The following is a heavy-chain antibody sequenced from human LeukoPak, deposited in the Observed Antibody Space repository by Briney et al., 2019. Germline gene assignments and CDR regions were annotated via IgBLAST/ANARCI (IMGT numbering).Heavy chain of an antibody. J-gene: IGHJ6*03. V-gene: IGHV3-53*01. CDR3: VRDLRDRRGYSNYYMDV. CDR1: ARIVRNSY. D-gene: IGHD3-10*01. Sequence: GGSLRLSCAVPARIVRNSYMSWVRQSPGRGLEWVSVIYSGGSTDYADSVKGRFTTSRDTSKNTLYLHMNDVRAEDTGIYYCVRDLRDRRGYSNYYMDVWGKGTTVIVSS. CDR2: IYSGGST.